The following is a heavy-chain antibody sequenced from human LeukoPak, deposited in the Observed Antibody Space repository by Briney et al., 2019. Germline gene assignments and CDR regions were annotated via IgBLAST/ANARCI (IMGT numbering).Heavy chain of an antibody. CDR3: ARGLYYYDSSGPGWGLFDY. D-gene: IGHD3-22*01. CDR2: TYYRSKWYN. J-gene: IGHJ4*02. Sequence: SQTLSLICAISGDSVSSNSAAWNWIRQSPSRGLEWLGRTYYRSKWYNDYAVSVKSRITINPDTSKNQFSLQLNSVTPEDTAVYYCARGLYYYDSSGPGWGLFDYWGQGTLVTVSS. CDR1: GDSVSSNSAA. V-gene: IGHV6-1*01.